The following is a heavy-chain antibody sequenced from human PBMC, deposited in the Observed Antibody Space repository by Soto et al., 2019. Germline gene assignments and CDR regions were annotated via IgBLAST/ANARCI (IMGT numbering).Heavy chain of an antibody. V-gene: IGHV3-48*02. CDR3: ARDSQLPTHPPPLEPMDV. CDR1: GFTFSSYS. Sequence: GGSLRLSCAASGFTFSSYSMNWVRQAPGKGLEWVSYISSSRSTIYYADSVKGRFTISRDNSKNSLYLQMNSLRDEDTAVYYCARDSQLPTHPPPLEPMDVWGQGTTVTVSS. CDR2: ISSSRSTI. D-gene: IGHD1-7*01. J-gene: IGHJ6*02.